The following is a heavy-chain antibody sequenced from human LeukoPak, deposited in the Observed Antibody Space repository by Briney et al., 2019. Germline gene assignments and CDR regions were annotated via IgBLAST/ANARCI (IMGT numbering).Heavy chain of an antibody. CDR3: ARGGIQLWLRGWFDP. V-gene: IGHV3-23*01. J-gene: IGHJ5*02. CDR1: GFTFSTYA. CDR2: IRGGGGST. D-gene: IGHD5-18*01. Sequence: GGSLRLSCAASGFTFSTYAMSWVRQAPGKGLEWVSAIRGGGGSTHYADSVTGRFTISRDDSKNTLYLQMNSLRAEDTAVYYCARGGIQLWLRGWFDPWGQGTLVTVSS.